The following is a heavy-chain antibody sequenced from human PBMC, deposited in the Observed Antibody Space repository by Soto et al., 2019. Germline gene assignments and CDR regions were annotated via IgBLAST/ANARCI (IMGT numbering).Heavy chain of an antibody. V-gene: IGHV4-34*01. CDR1: CGSFSGYY. J-gene: IGHJ4*02. Sequence: SETLCLTCSVYCGSFSGYYWSWIRQPPGKGLEWIGEINHSGSTNYNPSLKSRVTISVDTSKNQFSLKLSSVTAADTAVYYCARVNSSSVSGGNFDYWGQGTLVTVSS. CDR3: ARVNSSSVSGGNFDY. D-gene: IGHD6-6*01. CDR2: INHSGST.